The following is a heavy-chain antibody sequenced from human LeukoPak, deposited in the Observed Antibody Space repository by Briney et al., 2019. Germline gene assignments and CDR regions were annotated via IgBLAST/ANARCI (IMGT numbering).Heavy chain of an antibody. CDR2: IFPSGGEI. V-gene: IGHV3-53*01. CDR1: GGSISSSSHY. CDR3: ATYRQVLLPFES. D-gene: IGHD2-8*02. Sequence: PSETLSLTCTVSGGSISSSSHYWGWIRQPPGKGLEWVSSIFPSGGEINYADSVRGRFTISRDNSKSTLSLQMNSLRAEDTAIYYCATYRQVLLPFESWGQGTLVTVSS. J-gene: IGHJ4*02.